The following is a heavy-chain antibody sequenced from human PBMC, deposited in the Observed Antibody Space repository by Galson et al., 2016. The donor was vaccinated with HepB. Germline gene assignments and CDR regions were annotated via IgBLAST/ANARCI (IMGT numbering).Heavy chain of an antibody. D-gene: IGHD2-15*01. CDR2: VYYRGSA. CDR3: ALVAATKSYYGMDV. J-gene: IGHJ6*02. CDR1: GGSITGYY. V-gene: IGHV4-59*01. Sequence: SETLSLTCTVFGGSITGYYWSWIRQPPGERLEWIGYVYYRGSAKYDPSLNSRVIISMDTTKNQFSLKLSSVTAADTAVYYCALVAATKSYYGMDVWGQGTTVTVSS.